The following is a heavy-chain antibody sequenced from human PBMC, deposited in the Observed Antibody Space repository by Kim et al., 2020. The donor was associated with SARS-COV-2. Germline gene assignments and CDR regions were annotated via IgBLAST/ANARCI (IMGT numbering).Heavy chain of an antibody. CDR2: INPNDGGT. D-gene: IGHD2-15*01. Sequence: ASVKVSCKASGYAFTDYYIHWLRQAPGQGFEWIAQINPNDGGTNYVQKFQGRVAVTRDSAISTAYMELTRLRSDDTAVYYCATRLGWRQQVADDYDLWGQ. CDR1: GYAFTDYY. CDR3: ATRLGWRQQVADDYDL. J-gene: IGHJ3*01. V-gene: IGHV1-2*06.